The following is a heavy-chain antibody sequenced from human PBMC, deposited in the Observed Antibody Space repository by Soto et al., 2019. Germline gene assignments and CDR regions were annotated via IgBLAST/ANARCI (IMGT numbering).Heavy chain of an antibody. CDR1: GGSISGGPYY. V-gene: IGHV4-31*03. CDR3: ARVSGIVVVPTAKDPHYYYMDV. J-gene: IGHJ6*03. CDR2: IYYTGST. D-gene: IGHD2-2*01. Sequence: QVQLQESGPGLVKPSQTLSLTCTVSGGSISGGPYYWTWIRQHPGSGLEWIGYIYYTGSTYYNPSLKSRVIISVYTSNNQLSLKLSSVTAADTAVYFCARVSGIVVVPTAKDPHYYYMDVWGKGTTVTVSS.